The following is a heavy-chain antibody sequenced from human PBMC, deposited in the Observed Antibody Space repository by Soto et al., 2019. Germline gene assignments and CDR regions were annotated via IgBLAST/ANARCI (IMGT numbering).Heavy chain of an antibody. CDR1: GGSFSGYY. CDR2: INHSGST. J-gene: IGHJ6*02. Sequence: PSETLSLTCAVYGGSFSGYYWSWIRQPPGKGLEWIGEINHSGSTNYNPSLKSRVTISVDTSKNQFSLKLSSVTAADTAVYYCARGVGHYCGPGSYYGTRTGYYYGMDVWGQGTTVTVS. V-gene: IGHV4-34*01. D-gene: IGHD3-10*01. CDR3: ARGVGHYCGPGSYYGTRTGYYYGMDV.